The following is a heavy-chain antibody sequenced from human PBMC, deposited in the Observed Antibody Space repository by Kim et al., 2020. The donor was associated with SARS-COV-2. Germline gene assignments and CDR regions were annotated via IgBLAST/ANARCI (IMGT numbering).Heavy chain of an antibody. CDR1: GYTFTSYG. J-gene: IGHJ3*02. Sequence: ASVKVSCQASGYTFTSYGISWVRQAPGQGLEWMGWISAYNGNTNYAQKLQGRVTMTTDTSTSTAYMELRSLRSADTAVYYCAREFTMVRGVIIYAFDIWAQGTMVPVSS. CDR2: ISAYNGNT. CDR3: AREFTMVRGVIIYAFDI. V-gene: IGHV1-18*01. D-gene: IGHD3-10*01.